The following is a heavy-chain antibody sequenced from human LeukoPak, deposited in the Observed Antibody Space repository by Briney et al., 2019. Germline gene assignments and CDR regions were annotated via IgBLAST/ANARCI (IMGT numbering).Heavy chain of an antibody. CDR3: TTGIVPAAMRGYYYYGMDV. CDR2: IKSKTDGGTT. V-gene: IGHV3-15*01. CDR1: GFTFSNAW. Sequence: GGSLRLSCAASGFTFSNAWMSWVRQAPGKGLEWVGRIKSKTDGGTTDYAAPVKGRFTISRDDSKNTLYLQMNRLKTEDTAVYYCTTGIVPAAMRGYYYYGMDVWGQGTTVTVSS. J-gene: IGHJ6*02. D-gene: IGHD2-2*01.